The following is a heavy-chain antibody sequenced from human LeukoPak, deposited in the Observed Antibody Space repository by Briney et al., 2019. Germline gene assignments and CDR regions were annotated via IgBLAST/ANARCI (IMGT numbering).Heavy chain of an antibody. J-gene: IGHJ4*02. V-gene: IGHV1-18*04. Sequence: ASVKVSCKASGYTFTSYGISWVRQAPGQGLGGGGWISAYNGNTNYAQNLQGRVTMTTDTSTSTAYMELRSLRSDDTAVYYCARDLPEPWSCYFDYWGQGTLVTVSS. D-gene: IGHD2-8*02. CDR3: ARDLPEPWSCYFDY. CDR1: GYTFTSYG. CDR2: ISAYNGNT.